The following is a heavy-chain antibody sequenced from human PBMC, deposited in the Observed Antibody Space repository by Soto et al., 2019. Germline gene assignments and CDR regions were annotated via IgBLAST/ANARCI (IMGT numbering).Heavy chain of an antibody. Sequence: VQLQESGPGLAKPSETLSLTCTVSGGAISPFYWSWIRQPPGKGLEWIGNVFHRGSTFYNPSLKSRVTISVDTSNNQFSLKLSSVTAADTAVYYCAKEFCDPNGCYGRWLDPWGQGTLVTVSS. CDR2: VFHRGST. D-gene: IGHD2-15*01. CDR3: AKEFCDPNGCYGRWLDP. V-gene: IGHV4-59*01. J-gene: IGHJ5*02. CDR1: GGAISPFY.